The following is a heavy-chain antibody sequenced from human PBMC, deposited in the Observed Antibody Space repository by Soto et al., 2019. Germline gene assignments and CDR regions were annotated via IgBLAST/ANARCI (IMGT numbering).Heavy chain of an antibody. Sequence: QLQLQESGSGLVKPSQTLSLTCAVSGGSISSGGYSWSWIRQPPGKGLEWIGYSYHSGSTYYNPSLKSRVTISVDRSKNQFSLKLSSVTAADTAVYYCARVRGPYCGGECYPPTPNWFDPWGQGTLVTVSS. V-gene: IGHV4-30-2*01. CDR2: SYHSGST. J-gene: IGHJ5*02. CDR3: ARVRGPYCGGECYPPTPNWFDP. D-gene: IGHD2-21*01. CDR1: GGSISSGGYS.